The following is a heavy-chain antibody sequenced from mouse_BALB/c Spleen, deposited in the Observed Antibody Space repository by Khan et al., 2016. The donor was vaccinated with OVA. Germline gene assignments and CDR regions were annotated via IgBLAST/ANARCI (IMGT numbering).Heavy chain of an antibody. CDR2: INPTSGYT. Sequence: QVRLQQSGAELAKPGASVKMSCKASGYTFTTYWMHWVKQRPGQGLEWIGYINPTSGYTDYNQKFKDKATLTADKSSSTAYMQLSSLTSDDSAVYYCASDRIDYWGQGTTLTVSS. J-gene: IGHJ2*01. V-gene: IGHV1-7*01. CDR1: GYTFTTYW. CDR3: ASDRIDY.